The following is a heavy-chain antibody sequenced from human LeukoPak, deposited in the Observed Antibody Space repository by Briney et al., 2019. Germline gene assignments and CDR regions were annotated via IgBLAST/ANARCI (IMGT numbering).Heavy chain of an antibody. Sequence: GGSLRLSCAASGFTFSSNWMHWVRQAPGKGLVWVSRIKGDGSSTSYADSVKGRFTISRDNAKNTLFLQMNSPRAEDTAVYYCVRDGVGAPPFDYWGQGALVTVSS. J-gene: IGHJ4*02. CDR3: VRDGVGAPPFDY. CDR1: GFTFSSNW. D-gene: IGHD1-26*01. CDR2: IKGDGSST. V-gene: IGHV3-74*01.